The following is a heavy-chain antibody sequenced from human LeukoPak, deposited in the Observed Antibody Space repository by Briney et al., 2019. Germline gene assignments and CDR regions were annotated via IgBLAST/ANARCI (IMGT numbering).Heavy chain of an antibody. V-gene: IGHV1-18*01. J-gene: IGHJ6*04. CDR2: ISAYNGNT. Sequence: ASVKVSCKASGYTFTSYGISWVRQAPGQGLEWMGWISAYNGNTNYAQKLQGRVTMTTDTSTSTAYMELSSLRSEDTAVYYCARIRDGYNDAYDIWSKGTTVTISS. CDR3: ARIRDGYNDAYDI. CDR1: GYTFTSYG. D-gene: IGHD5-24*01.